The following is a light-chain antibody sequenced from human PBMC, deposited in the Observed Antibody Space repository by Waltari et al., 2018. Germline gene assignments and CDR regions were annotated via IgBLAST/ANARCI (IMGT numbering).Light chain of an antibody. J-gene: IGLJ3*02. Sequence: VPQEPSFSVYPGGTVLTTCALASASLPSTSYVSWYQQSPGQTPRTLVYKANIRSSGIPDRFSGSVLGNKAVLIIAGAQAEDESTYYCLLYMGSGIWVFGGGTKLTVL. CDR2: KAN. CDR1: SASLPSTSY. CDR3: LLYMGSGIWV. V-gene: IGLV8-61*01.